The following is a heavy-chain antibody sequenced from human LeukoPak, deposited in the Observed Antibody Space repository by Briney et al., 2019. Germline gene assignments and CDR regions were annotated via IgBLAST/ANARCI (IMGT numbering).Heavy chain of an antibody. V-gene: IGHV4-38-2*01. CDR1: GDSISTYY. CDR3: GFNSGYDDYLWVFDY. J-gene: IGHJ4*02. CDR2: IYHSGST. D-gene: IGHD4-17*01. Sequence: SETLSLTCAVSGDSISTYYWSWIRQPPGKGLEWIGSIYHSGSTYYNPSLKSRVTISVDTSKNQFSLKLSSVTAADTAVYYCGFNSGYDDYLWVFDYWGQGTLVTVSS.